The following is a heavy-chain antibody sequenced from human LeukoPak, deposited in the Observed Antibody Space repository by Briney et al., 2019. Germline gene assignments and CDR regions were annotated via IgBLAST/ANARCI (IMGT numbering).Heavy chain of an antibody. V-gene: IGHV3-9*01. Sequence: GGSLRLSCAASGFTFDDYAMHWVRQAPGKGLEWVSGISWNSGSIGYADSVKGRFTISRDNAKNSLYLQMNSLRAEDTALYYCARAEQQLDYFDYWGQGTLVTVSS. CDR1: GFTFDDYA. CDR2: ISWNSGSI. D-gene: IGHD6-13*01. J-gene: IGHJ4*02. CDR3: ARAEQQLDYFDY.